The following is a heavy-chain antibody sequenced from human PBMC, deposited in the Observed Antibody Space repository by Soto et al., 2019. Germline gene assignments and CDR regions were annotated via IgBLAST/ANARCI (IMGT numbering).Heavy chain of an antibody. CDR1: GFTFSSYA. J-gene: IGHJ6*02. Sequence: QVQLVESGGGVVQPGRSLRLSCAASGFTFSSYAMHWVRQAPGKGLEWVAVISYDGSNKYYADSVEGRFTISRDNSKNTLYLQMNSLRAEDTAVYYCAGSIGGYYYYGMDVWGQGTTVTVSS. V-gene: IGHV3-30-3*01. D-gene: IGHD6-6*01. CDR2: ISYDGSNK. CDR3: AGSIGGYYYYGMDV.